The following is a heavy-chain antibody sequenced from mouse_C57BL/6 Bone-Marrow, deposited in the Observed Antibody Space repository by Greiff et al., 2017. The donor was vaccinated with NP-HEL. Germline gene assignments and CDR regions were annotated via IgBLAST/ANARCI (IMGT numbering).Heavy chain of an antibody. D-gene: IGHD4-1*01. CDR1: GYSITSGYY. J-gene: IGHJ2*01. V-gene: IGHV3-6*01. CDR2: ISYDGSN. Sequence: EVQLVESGPGLVKPSQSLSLTCSVTGYSITSGYYWNWIRQFPGNKLEWMGYISYDGSNNYNPSLKNRIPITRDTSKNQFFLKLNSVTTEDTATYYCARWKLGRYFDYWGQGTTLTVSS. CDR3: ARWKLGRYFDY.